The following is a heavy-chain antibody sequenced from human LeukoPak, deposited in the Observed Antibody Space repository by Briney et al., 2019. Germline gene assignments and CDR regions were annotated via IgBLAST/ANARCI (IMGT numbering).Heavy chain of an antibody. D-gene: IGHD6-19*01. Sequence: GGSLRLSCAASGFTFDDYAMHWVRQAPGKGLEWVSGISWDSGSIGYADSVKGRFTISRDNAKNSLYLQMNSLRAEDTAVYYCARGDSSGWSRVRYFDYWGQGTLVTVSS. CDR3: ARGDSSGWSRVRYFDY. V-gene: IGHV3-9*01. J-gene: IGHJ4*02. CDR2: ISWDSGSI. CDR1: GFTFDDYA.